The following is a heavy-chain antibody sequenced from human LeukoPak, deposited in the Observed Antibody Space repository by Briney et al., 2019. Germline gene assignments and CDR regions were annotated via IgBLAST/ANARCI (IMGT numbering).Heavy chain of an antibody. CDR2: INPNSGGT. CDR3: ARGGGGLYNWFDP. J-gene: IGHJ5*02. Sequence: GASVKVSCKASGYTFTGYYIHWVRQAPGQGLEWMGWINPNSGGTNYAQKFQGRVTMTRDTSISTAYMELSRLTSDDTAVYYCARGGGGLYNWFDPWGQGTLVTVSS. CDR1: GYTFTGYY. D-gene: IGHD2-15*01. V-gene: IGHV1-2*02.